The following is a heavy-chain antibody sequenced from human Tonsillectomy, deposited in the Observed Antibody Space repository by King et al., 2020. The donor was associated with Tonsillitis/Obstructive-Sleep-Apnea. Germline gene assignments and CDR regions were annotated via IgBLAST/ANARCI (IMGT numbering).Heavy chain of an antibody. J-gene: IGHJ4*02. V-gene: IGHV2-26*01. CDR2: IFSNDEK. CDR1: GFSLSNARMG. D-gene: IGHD3-9*01. CDR3: ARMPDRGWNYDNLFDY. Sequence: TLKESGPVLVKPTETLTLTCTVSGFSLSNARMGVSWIRHPPGKSLEWLAHIFSNDEKSFTTSLKSRLTISKDTSKSPVVLTMTNMDPVDNATYYCARMPDRGWNYDNLFDYWGQGTLVTVSS.